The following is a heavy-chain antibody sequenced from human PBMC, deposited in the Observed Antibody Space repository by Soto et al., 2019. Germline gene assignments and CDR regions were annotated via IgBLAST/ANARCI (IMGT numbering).Heavy chain of an antibody. J-gene: IGHJ6*02. CDR1: GGSFSDYF. Sequence: SETLSLTCAVYGGSFSDYFWTWIRKPPGKGLEWIGEINHSGSTNFNPSLKSRVAISADTSRNQFSLRVTSVTAADTAVYYCAGREFASSSFHYYYYAVDVWGQGTTVTSP. V-gene: IGHV4-34*01. D-gene: IGHD6-6*01. CDR3: AGREFASSSFHYYYYAVDV. CDR2: INHSGST.